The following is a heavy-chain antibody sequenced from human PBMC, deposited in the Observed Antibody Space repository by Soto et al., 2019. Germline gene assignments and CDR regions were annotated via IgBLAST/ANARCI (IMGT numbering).Heavy chain of an antibody. CDR2: IIPIFGTA. CDR3: ARGGAIVVVPAAIQRYYYYYGMDV. D-gene: IGHD2-2*01. CDR1: GGTFSSYA. J-gene: IGHJ6*02. Sequence: QVQLVQSGAEVKKPGSSVKVSCKASGGTFSSYAISWVRQAPGQGLEWMGGIIPIFGTANYAQKFQGRVTITADKSTSTAYMELSSLRSEETAVYYCARGGAIVVVPAAIQRYYYYYGMDVWGQGTTVTVSS. V-gene: IGHV1-69*06.